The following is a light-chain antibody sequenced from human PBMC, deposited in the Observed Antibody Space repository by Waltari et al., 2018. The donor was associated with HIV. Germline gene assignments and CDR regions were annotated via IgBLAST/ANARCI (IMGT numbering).Light chain of an antibody. J-gene: IGKJ2*01. Sequence: EVVMTQSPATLSVSPGARATLSCRASQSVNIHLAWDPHKPGQAPRLLIYGASTRAPGVPARFSGSGSGTEFTLTISSLQSEDFAVYYCQQYNHWPPYTFGQGTKLEIK. CDR3: QQYNHWPPYT. CDR2: GAS. CDR1: QSVNIH. V-gene: IGKV3-15*01.